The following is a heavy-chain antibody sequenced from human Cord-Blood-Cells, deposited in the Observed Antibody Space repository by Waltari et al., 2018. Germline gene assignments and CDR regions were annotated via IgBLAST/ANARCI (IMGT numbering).Heavy chain of an antibody. J-gene: IGHJ2*01. CDR2: IYYSGST. CDR3: ARHVGIAARPDWYFDL. V-gene: IGHV4-39*01. Sequence: QLQLQESGPGLVKPSETLSLTCTVSGGSISSSSYYSGWIRQPPGKGLEWIGSIYYSGSTYYNPSLKSRVTISVDTSKNQFSLKLSSVTAADTAVYYCARHVGIAARPDWYFDLWGRGTLGTVSS. CDR1: GGSISSSSYY. D-gene: IGHD6-6*01.